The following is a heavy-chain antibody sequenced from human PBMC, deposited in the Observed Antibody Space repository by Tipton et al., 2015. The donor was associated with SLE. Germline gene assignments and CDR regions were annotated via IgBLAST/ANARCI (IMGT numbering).Heavy chain of an antibody. V-gene: IGHV5-51*01. CDR2: IFPTDSDT. J-gene: IGHJ4*02. Sequence: KPGESLKISCTVSGYPFANFWISWVRQTPEKGLEWMGFIFPTDSDTKYSPSFEGQVTISADKSTNTAYLQWNSLKTSDSAMYYCARDQASLGLDLWGQGTLVTVSS. CDR3: ARDQASLGLDL. D-gene: IGHD3-9*01. CDR1: GYPFANFW.